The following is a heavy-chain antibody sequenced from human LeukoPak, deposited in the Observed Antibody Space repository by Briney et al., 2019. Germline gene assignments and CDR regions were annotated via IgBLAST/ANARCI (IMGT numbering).Heavy chain of an antibody. V-gene: IGHV1-69*05. Sequence: ASVKVSCKASGGTFTSYAISWVRQAPGQGLEWMGRIIPIFGTANYAQKFQGRVTITTDESTSAAYMELSSLRSEDTAVYYCAREPPVGYSYGLIWFDPWGQGTLVTVSS. CDR3: AREPPVGYSYGLIWFDP. J-gene: IGHJ5*02. CDR2: IIPIFGTA. D-gene: IGHD5-18*01. CDR1: GGTFTSYA.